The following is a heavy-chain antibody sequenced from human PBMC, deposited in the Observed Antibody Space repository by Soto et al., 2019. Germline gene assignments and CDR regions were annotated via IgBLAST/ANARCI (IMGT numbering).Heavy chain of an antibody. D-gene: IGHD2-15*01. CDR3: APHVSCSGGSCQYDAFDI. J-gene: IGHJ3*02. Sequence: SCKASEYTFNNYAMTWIRQAPGKGPEWVSTVTADGGTYYADSVKGRFAMSRDTSENTPYLQMNSLGAEDTAAYYCAPHVSCSGGSCQYDAFDIRGQGTMVTVSS. CDR2: VTADGGT. V-gene: IGHV3-23*01. CDR1: EYTFNNYA.